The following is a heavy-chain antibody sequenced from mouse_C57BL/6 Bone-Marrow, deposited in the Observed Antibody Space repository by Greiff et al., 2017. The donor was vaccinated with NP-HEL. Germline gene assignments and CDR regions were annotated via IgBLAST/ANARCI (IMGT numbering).Heavy chain of an antibody. CDR1: GFTFTDYY. Sequence: EVKLMESGGGLVQPGGSLSLSCAASGFTFTDYYMSWVRQPPGKALEWLGFIRNKANGYTTEYSASVKGRFTISRDNSQSILYLQMNALRAEDSATYYCARHYYGSKYYYAMDYWGQGTSVTVSS. CDR3: ARHYYGSKYYYAMDY. V-gene: IGHV7-3*01. D-gene: IGHD1-1*01. J-gene: IGHJ4*01. CDR2: IRNKANGYTT.